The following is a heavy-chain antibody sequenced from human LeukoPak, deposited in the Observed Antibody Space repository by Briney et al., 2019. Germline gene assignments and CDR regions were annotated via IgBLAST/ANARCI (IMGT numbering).Heavy chain of an antibody. J-gene: IGHJ3*02. Sequence: SETLSLTCTVSGGSISSYYWSWIRQPPGKGLEWIGYIYYSGSTNYNPSLKSRVTISVDTSKNQFSLKLSSVTAADTAVYYCARERVMWLRSPGAFDIWGQGTMVTVSS. CDR1: GGSISSYY. CDR2: IYYSGST. CDR3: ARERVMWLRSPGAFDI. V-gene: IGHV4-59*01. D-gene: IGHD5-12*01.